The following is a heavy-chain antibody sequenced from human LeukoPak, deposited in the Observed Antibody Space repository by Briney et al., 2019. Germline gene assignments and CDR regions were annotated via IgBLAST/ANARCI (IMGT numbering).Heavy chain of an antibody. CDR2: IYYSGST. CDR1: GGSISSYY. J-gene: IGHJ4*02. CDR3: ARDVTSSSSRFDY. V-gene: IGHV4-59*01. Sequence: SETLSLTCTVSGGSISSYYWSWIRQPPGKGLEWIGYIYYSGSTNYNPSLKSRVTISVDTSKNQFSLKLSSVTAADTAVYYCARDVTSSSSRFDYWGQGNLVTVSS. D-gene: IGHD6-6*01.